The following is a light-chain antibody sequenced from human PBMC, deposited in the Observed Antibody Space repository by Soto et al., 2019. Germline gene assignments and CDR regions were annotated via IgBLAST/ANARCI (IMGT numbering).Light chain of an antibody. CDR1: SSNIGAGYD. CDR2: GST. V-gene: IGLV1-40*01. J-gene: IGLJ1*01. Sequence: QAALSQPPSVSGGPGQRVTISCTGSSSNIGAGYDAHWFQQVPGTAPKLLIYGSTNRPSGVPDRFSGSKSGTSASLAITGLQAEDEADYYCQSYDSSLGGNYVFGTGTKVTVL. CDR3: QSYDSSLGGNYV.